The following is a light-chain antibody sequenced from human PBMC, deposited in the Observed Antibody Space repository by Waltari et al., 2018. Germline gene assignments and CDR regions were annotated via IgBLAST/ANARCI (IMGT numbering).Light chain of an antibody. CDR2: GES. Sequence: EIVLTQSPGTLSLSPGDGASLSCRASQNVHNNYLAWYQQRPGQAPRLLIYGESSRATGIPDRFSGSGSGTDFTLSISRLEPEDFAVYYCQQYGASPTFGGGTKVEMK. V-gene: IGKV3-20*01. J-gene: IGKJ4*01. CDR3: QQYGASPT. CDR1: QNVHNNY.